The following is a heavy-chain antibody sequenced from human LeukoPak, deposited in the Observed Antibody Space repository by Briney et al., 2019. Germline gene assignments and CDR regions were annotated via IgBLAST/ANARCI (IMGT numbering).Heavy chain of an antibody. D-gene: IGHD2-15*01. CDR1: GYTFNIYA. CDR3: ARVSCSGSDCYPFFDY. V-gene: IGHV7-4-1*02. CDR2: INSNTGNP. J-gene: IGHJ4*02. Sequence: ASVKVSCKASGYTFNIYAMNWVRQAPGQGLEWMGWINSNTGNPTYAQGFTGRFVFSLDTSVSTAYLQISSLRAEDTAVYYCARVSCSGSDCYPFFDYWGQGTLVTVSS.